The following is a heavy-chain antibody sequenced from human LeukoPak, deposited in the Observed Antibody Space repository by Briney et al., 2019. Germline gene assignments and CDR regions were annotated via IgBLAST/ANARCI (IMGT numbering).Heavy chain of an antibody. J-gene: IGHJ4*02. V-gene: IGHV4-4*02. CDR1: LDSTTSNF. CDR2: THRSGSL. Sequence: PSETLSLTCTASLDSTTSNFWSWVRQPPGKGLEWIGETHRSGSLNYNPSLQSRVTISIDRSRNQIALALSSVTAADTAVYYCAREILGGFNPGAYWGQGTLVTVSS. CDR3: AREILGGFNPGAY. D-gene: IGHD1-14*01.